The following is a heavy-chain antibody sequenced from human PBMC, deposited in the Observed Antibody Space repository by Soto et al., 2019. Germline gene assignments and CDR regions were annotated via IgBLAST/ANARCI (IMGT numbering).Heavy chain of an antibody. CDR3: ARKKVTAIYYGMDV. CDR2: INHSGST. J-gene: IGHJ6*02. V-gene: IGHV4-34*01. Sequence: SETLSLACAVYGGSFSGYYWSWIRQPPGKGLEWIGEINHSGSTNYNPPLKSRVTISVDTSKNQFSLKLSSVTAADTAVYYCARKKVTAIYYGMDVWGQGTTVTVSS. CDR1: GGSFSGYY. D-gene: IGHD2-21*02.